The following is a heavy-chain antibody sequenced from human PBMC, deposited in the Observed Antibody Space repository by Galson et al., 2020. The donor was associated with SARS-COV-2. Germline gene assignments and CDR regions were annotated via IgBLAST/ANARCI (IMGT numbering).Heavy chain of an antibody. V-gene: IGHV3-33*01. Sequence: LSLTCAASGFTFNNYGMHWVRQAPGKGLEWVAVIWSNGKNKYYADSVKGRFTISRDNSKNTLYLQMNSLRAEDTAVYYCATSIIVAGIIDYWGQGTLVTVSS. J-gene: IGHJ4*02. CDR2: IWSNGKNK. D-gene: IGHD3-22*01. CDR1: GFTFNNYG. CDR3: ATSIIVAGIIDY.